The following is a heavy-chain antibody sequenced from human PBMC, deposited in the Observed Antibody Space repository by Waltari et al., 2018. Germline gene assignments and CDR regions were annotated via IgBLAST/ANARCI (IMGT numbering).Heavy chain of an antibody. V-gene: IGHV3-53*01. J-gene: IGHJ3*02. CDR3: AREDYDRIPDAFDI. CDR1: GFTVSSNY. Sequence: EVQLVESGGGLIQPGGSLRLSCAASGFTVSSNYMRWVRQAPGKGLEWVSVIYSGGSTYYADSVKGRFTISRDNSKNTLYLQMNSLRAEDTAVYYCAREDYDRIPDAFDIWGQGTMVTVSS. CDR2: IYSGGST. D-gene: IGHD3-22*01.